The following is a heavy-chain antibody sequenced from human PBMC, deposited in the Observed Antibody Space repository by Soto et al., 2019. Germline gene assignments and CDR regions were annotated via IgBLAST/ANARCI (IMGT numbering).Heavy chain of an antibody. CDR1: GYPFTSYY. CDR2: IIPIFGTA. J-gene: IGHJ6*02. V-gene: IGHV1-69*13. Sequence: SVKVSCKASGYPFTSYYMHWLRQAPGQGLEWMGGIIPIFGTANYAQKFQGRVTITADESTSTAYMELSSLRSEDTAVYYCAREARGYGMDVWGQGTTVTAP. CDR3: AREARGYGMDV.